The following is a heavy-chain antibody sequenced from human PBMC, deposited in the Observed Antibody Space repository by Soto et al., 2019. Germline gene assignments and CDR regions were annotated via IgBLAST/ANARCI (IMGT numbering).Heavy chain of an antibody. CDR3: ARRGVNNGEFDH. D-gene: IGHD2-8*01. Sequence: QLQLQESGPGQMKPSETLSLTCSVSGGSMSSDSHYWGWIRQAPGKGLEWIGNIFYTGSTYYKSSLKSRVTISVDTSKNQFYLKLSSVTAADTAAYYCARRGVNNGEFDHWGQGSLVTVSS. J-gene: IGHJ4*02. CDR2: IFYTGST. CDR1: GGSMSSDSHY. V-gene: IGHV4-39*01.